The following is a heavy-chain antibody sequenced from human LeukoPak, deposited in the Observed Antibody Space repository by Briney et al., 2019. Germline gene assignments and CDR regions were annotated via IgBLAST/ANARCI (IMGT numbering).Heavy chain of an antibody. Sequence: GGSLRLSCVASGFTFSNYWMHWVRQAPGKGLVWVSRINGDGSGTSYADSVKDRFTISRDNAKNTVYLQMNSLRVEDTAVYYCTRDFYGIDYWGQGTLVTVSS. J-gene: IGHJ4*02. CDR3: TRDFYGIDY. CDR2: INGDGSGT. D-gene: IGHD3-10*01. CDR1: GFTFSNYW. V-gene: IGHV3-74*01.